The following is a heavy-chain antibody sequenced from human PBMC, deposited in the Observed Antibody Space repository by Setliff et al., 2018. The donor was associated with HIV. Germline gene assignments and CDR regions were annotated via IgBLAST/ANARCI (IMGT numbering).Heavy chain of an antibody. J-gene: IGHJ4*02. CDR3: ARHVYRDRAASAHLDPFDF. CDR1: GGSITSSTYY. D-gene: IGHD1-1*01. CDR2: ISHGST. Sequence: ASETLSLTCTVSGGSITSSTYYWGWIRQPPGKGLEYIGSISHGSTYYTPSLDSRVTISVDTSKNQFSLRLTSVTAADTSVYFCARHVYRDRAASAHLDPFDFLCQGTLVTVSS. V-gene: IGHV4-39*01.